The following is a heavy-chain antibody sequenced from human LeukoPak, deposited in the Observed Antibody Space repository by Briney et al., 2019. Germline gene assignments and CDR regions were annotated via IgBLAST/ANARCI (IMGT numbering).Heavy chain of an antibody. V-gene: IGHV3-7*04. CDR2: IKQDGSEK. CDR3: AREYGWGSYYSFDF. J-gene: IGHJ4*02. D-gene: IGHD3-10*01. CDR1: EFTFSHYW. Sequence: GGSLRLSCVASEFTFSHYWMTWVRQAPGKGLEWVAIIKQDGSEKYYVDSVKGRFTISRDNAKNALSLQMTSLRAEDTAVYYCAREYGWGSYYSFDFWAQGTLVTVSS.